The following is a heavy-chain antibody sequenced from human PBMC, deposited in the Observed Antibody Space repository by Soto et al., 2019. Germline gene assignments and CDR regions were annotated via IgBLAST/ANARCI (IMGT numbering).Heavy chain of an antibody. CDR2: ISGSGGRA. CDR3: AKAFSCTNGVCFYFDS. V-gene: IGHV3-23*01. Sequence: PGGSLRLSCAASGFSFSNYAMSWVRQAPGKGLEWVSGISGSGGRADYADSVKGRFTISRDNSKNTLYLQMNSLRAEDTAVYYCAKAFSCTNGVCFYFDSWGQGTLVTVSS. CDR1: GFSFSNYA. J-gene: IGHJ4*02. D-gene: IGHD2-8*01.